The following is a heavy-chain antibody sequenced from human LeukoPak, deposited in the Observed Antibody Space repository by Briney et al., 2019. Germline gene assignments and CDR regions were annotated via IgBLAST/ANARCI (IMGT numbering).Heavy chain of an antibody. J-gene: IGHJ4*02. D-gene: IGHD4-17*01. CDR1: GFSFSNYG. CDR2: IWHDGSHA. V-gene: IGHV3-33*06. CDR3: AKDNDAYGDSYFDS. Sequence: PGRSLRLSCAASGFSFSNYGFHWVRQTPGKRLEWVAVIWHDGSHAYYSDSVKGRFTISRDNAKNTVYLQMDSLRVEDTAIYYCAKDNDAYGDSYFDSWGQGTLVTVSS.